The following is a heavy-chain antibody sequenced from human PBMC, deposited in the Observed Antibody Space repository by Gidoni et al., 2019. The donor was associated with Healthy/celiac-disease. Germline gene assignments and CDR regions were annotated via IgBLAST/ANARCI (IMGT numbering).Heavy chain of an antibody. V-gene: IGHV3-23*01. J-gene: IGHJ6*02. D-gene: IGHD2-2*02. CDR1: GFTFSSYA. CDR2: ISGSGGST. CDR3: AKDLGVVPAAISYYYYGMDV. Sequence: CAASGFTFSSYAMSWVRQAPGKGLEWVSAISGSGGSTYYADSVKGRFTISRDNSKNTLYLQMNSLRAEDTAVYYCAKDLGVVPAAISYYYYGMDVWGQGTTVTVSS.